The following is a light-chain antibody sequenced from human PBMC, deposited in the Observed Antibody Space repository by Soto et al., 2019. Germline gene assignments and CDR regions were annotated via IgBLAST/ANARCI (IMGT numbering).Light chain of an antibody. V-gene: IGKV3-20*01. CDR3: QQYGSSPWT. CDR2: GAS. J-gene: IGKJ1*01. Sequence: EIVLTQSPGTLSLSPGERATLSCRASQSVSSSYLAWYQQKPGQAPRPLIYGASSRAIGIPDRFSGSGSGTDFTLTISRLEPADCAVYYCQQYGSSPWTFGQGTKVEIK. CDR1: QSVSSSY.